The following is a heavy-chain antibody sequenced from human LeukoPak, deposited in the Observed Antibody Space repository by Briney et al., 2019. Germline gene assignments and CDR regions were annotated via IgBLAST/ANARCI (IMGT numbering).Heavy chain of an antibody. V-gene: IGHV1-8*01. Sequence: GASVKVSCKASGYTFTSYDINWVRQATGQGLEWMGWMNPNSGNTGYAQKFQGRVTMTRNTSISTAYMELSSLRSEDTAVYYCARGSLGYCSSTSCQASSGGYYYMDVWGKGTTVTVSS. CDR2: MNPNSGNT. CDR3: ARGSLGYCSSTSCQASSGGYYYMDV. J-gene: IGHJ6*03. CDR1: GYTFTSYD. D-gene: IGHD2-2*01.